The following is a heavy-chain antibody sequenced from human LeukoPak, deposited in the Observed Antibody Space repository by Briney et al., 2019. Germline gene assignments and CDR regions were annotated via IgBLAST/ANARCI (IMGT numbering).Heavy chain of an antibody. Sequence: GGSLRLSCAASGFTFSSYSMNWVRQAPGKGLEWVSSISSSSSYIYYADSVKGRFTISRDNAKNSLYLQMNSLRAEDTALYYCANSRGLAAPLDYWGQGTLVTVSS. CDR1: GFTFSSYS. CDR3: ANSRGLAAPLDY. V-gene: IGHV3-21*04. J-gene: IGHJ4*02. D-gene: IGHD6-13*01. CDR2: ISSSSSYI.